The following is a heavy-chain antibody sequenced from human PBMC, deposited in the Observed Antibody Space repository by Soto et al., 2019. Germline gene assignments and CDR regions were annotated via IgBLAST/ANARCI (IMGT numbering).Heavy chain of an antibody. CDR1: GGSIIGYY. D-gene: IGHD5-18*01. V-gene: IGHV4-4*07. CDR2: IYSDGTT. Sequence: PSETLSLTCIVSGGSIIGYYWSWIRQPAGEELGWIGRIYSDGTTSYNPSLKGRRTMSVDTSKKQISLKLTSVTPADTAMYHCARDRGYRSGSFGSWGQRVLVAVSS. J-gene: IGHJ5*02. CDR3: ARDRGYRSGSFGS.